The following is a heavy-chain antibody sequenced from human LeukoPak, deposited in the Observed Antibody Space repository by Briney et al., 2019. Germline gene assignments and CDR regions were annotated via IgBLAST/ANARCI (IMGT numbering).Heavy chain of an antibody. Sequence: SETLSLTCTVSGGSISSSSYYWGWIRQPPGKGLEWIGSIYYSGSTYYNPSLKSRVTISVDTSENQFSLKLSSVTAADTAVYYCARRRRYSYGPFFDYWGQGTLVTVSS. V-gene: IGHV4-39*07. D-gene: IGHD5-18*01. CDR3: ARRRRYSYGPFFDY. J-gene: IGHJ4*02. CDR1: GGSISSSSYY. CDR2: IYYSGST.